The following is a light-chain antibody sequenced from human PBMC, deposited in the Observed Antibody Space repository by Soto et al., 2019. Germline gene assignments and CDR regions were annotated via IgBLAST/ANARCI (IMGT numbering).Light chain of an antibody. J-gene: IGKJ5*01. Sequence: EIVLTQSPATLSLSPGERATLSCRASQSVSSYLAWYQQKPGQAPRLLIYDASSRATGIPARFSGSGSGTDFTLPISSLEPEDFAVYYCQLRSKWPPITFGQGTRLEIK. CDR1: QSVSSY. CDR2: DAS. CDR3: QLRSKWPPIT. V-gene: IGKV3-11*01.